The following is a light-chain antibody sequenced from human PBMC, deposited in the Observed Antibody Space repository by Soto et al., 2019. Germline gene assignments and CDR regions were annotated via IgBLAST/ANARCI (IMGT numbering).Light chain of an antibody. CDR2: DSN. CDR3: GTWDSSLSAYV. V-gene: IGLV1-51*01. J-gene: IGLJ1*01. CDR1: SSNIRNNY. Sequence: QSVLTQPPSVSAAPGRKVTISCSGSSSNIRNNYVSWFQQLPGTAPKLLIYDSNKRTSGIPDRFSGSKSGTSATLGITGLQTGDEADYYCGTWDSSLSAYVFGTGTKLTVL.